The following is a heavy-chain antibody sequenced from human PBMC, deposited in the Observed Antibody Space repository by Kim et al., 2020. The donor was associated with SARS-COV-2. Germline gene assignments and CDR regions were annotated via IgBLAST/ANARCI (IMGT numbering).Heavy chain of an antibody. Sequence: GGSLRLSCAASGFTFSSYTMNWVRQAPGKGLEWVSAISSNSYYIYYAESLRDRITISRDNAKNSLFLQINSLTAEDTAVYYCAREGGRERYSSSDWFDPWGQGTLVTVSS. J-gene: IGHJ5*02. D-gene: IGHD6-6*01. CDR1: GFTFSSYT. CDR3: AREGGRERYSSSDWFDP. V-gene: IGHV3-21*01. CDR2: ISSNSYYI.